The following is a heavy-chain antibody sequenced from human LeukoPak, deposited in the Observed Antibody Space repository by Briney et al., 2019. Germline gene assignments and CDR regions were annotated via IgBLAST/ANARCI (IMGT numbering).Heavy chain of an antibody. Sequence: GGSLRLSCAASGFTVSSNYMSWVRQAPGKGLEWVSVIYSAGSIYYADSMKGRFTISRDNPKNTLFLQMSSLRAEDTAVYYCARGRSYYYDSTGSFDYWGQGTLVTVSS. V-gene: IGHV3-66*01. CDR1: GFTVSSNY. D-gene: IGHD3-22*01. CDR2: IYSAGSI. J-gene: IGHJ4*02. CDR3: ARGRSYYYDSTGSFDY.